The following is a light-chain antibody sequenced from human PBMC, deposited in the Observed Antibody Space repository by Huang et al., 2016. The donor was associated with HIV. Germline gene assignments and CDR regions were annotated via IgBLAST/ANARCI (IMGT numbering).Light chain of an antibody. CDR2: GAS. Sequence: EIVMTQSPATLSVSPGERATLSCRASQSISSNLAWYRQNPGQAPWLLVYGASTRATVVPARFSGSGSGTEFTLTISSLQSEDFAVYYCQQYNNWPRTFGQGTKVEI. CDR3: QQYNNWPRT. V-gene: IGKV3-15*01. CDR1: QSISSN. J-gene: IGKJ1*01.